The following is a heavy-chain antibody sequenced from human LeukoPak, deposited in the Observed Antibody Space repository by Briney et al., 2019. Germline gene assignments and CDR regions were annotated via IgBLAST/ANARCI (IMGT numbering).Heavy chain of an antibody. CDR1: GFTFSSYA. CDR2: ISGSGGST. J-gene: IGHJ5*02. Sequence: PGGSLRLSCAASGFTFSSYAMGWVRQAPGKGLEWASTISGSGGSTFYADSLRGRISISRDNSKNTLYLQMNSLRAEDTAVYYCAKDQGSYYGPNWFDPWGQGTLVTVSS. V-gene: IGHV3-23*01. D-gene: IGHD1-26*01. CDR3: AKDQGSYYGPNWFDP.